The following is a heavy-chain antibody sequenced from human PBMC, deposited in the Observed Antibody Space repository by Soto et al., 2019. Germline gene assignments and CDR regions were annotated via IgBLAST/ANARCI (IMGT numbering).Heavy chain of an antibody. Sequence: SETLSLTCTVSGGSISSSSYYWGWIRQPPGKGLEWIGSIYHSGSTYYNPSLKSRVTISIDRSKNQFSLKLSSVTAADTAVYYCARAPLLLWFGELPSSDAYYYGMDVWGQGTTVTVSS. V-gene: IGHV4-39*07. J-gene: IGHJ6*02. CDR3: ARAPLLLWFGELPSSDAYYYGMDV. CDR2: IYHSGST. CDR1: GGSISSSSYY. D-gene: IGHD3-10*01.